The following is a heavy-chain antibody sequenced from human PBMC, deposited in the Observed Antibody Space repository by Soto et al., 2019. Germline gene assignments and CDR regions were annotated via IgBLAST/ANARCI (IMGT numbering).Heavy chain of an antibody. CDR3: ARDYGMDV. V-gene: IGHV1-3*01. Sequence: QVQLVQSGAEVKKPGASVKVSCKASGYTFTSYAMHWVRQAPGQRLEWMGWINAANGNTKYSQKFXGXGXXTRDTSASTAYMELSSLRSEDTAVYYCARDYGMDVWGQGTTVTVSS. CDR1: GYTFTSYA. J-gene: IGHJ6*02. CDR2: INAANGNT.